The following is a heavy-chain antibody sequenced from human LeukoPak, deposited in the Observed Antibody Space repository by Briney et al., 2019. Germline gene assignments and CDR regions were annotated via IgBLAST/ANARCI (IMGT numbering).Heavy chain of an antibody. CDR2: IYHSGST. Sequence: SETLSLTCAVSGYSISSDCYWGCLRPPPGKVLEWIGSIYHSGSTYYNPSLQSRVTISLDTSNNQFSLKLNSVTAADTAVYYCARNCTAMAGICNWFDPWGQGTLVTVSS. CDR1: GYSISSDCY. J-gene: IGHJ5*02. CDR3: ARNCTAMAGICNWFDP. D-gene: IGHD6-19*01. V-gene: IGHV4-38-2*01.